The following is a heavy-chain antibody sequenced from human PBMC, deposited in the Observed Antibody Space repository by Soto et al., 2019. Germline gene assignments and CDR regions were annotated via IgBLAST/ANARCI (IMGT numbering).Heavy chain of an antibody. V-gene: IGHV4-59*08. J-gene: IGHJ4*02. Sequence: LSLTCTVSGASISSYYWSWIRQPPGKGLEWIGYIFYSGTNYNPSLKSRVTISVDTSKNQFSLDLSSVTAADTAVYYCACGDYVRLDFWGQGSMVTVSS. CDR2: IFYSGT. CDR1: GASISSYY. D-gene: IGHD4-17*01. CDR3: ACGDYVRLDF.